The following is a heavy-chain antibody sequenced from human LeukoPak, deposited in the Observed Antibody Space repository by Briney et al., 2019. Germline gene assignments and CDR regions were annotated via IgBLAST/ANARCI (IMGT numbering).Heavy chain of an antibody. CDR3: AKEGTVGVVFDY. CDR1: GFTFSSYG. D-gene: IGHD1-26*01. J-gene: IGHJ4*02. Sequence: PGGSLRLSRAASGFTFSSYGKHWVRQAPGKGLEWVAFIRYDGSNKYYADSVKGRFTISRDNSKNMLYLQMNSLRAEDPAVYYCAKEGTVGVVFDYWGQGTLVTVSS. CDR2: IRYDGSNK. V-gene: IGHV3-30*02.